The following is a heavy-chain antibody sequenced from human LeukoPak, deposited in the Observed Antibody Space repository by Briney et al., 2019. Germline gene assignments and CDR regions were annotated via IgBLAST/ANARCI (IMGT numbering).Heavy chain of an antibody. CDR3: ARGNHYYGSGFPHRGGPAKYDP. J-gene: IGHJ5*02. CDR1: GGSFSGYY. V-gene: IGHV4-34*01. D-gene: IGHD3-10*01. Sequence: KPSETLSLTCAVYGGSFSGYYWSWIRQPPGNGLEWIVEINHSGTTNYNTSLKSRATISVDTSRNQFSLKLSFVTDDDTAVYSSARGNHYYGSGFPHRGGPAKYDPWGQGTLVTVSS. CDR2: INHSGTT.